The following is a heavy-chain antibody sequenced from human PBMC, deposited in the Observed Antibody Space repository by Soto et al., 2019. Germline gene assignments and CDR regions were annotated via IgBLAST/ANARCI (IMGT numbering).Heavy chain of an antibody. CDR1: GYTFTGYY. CDR2: INPNSGGT. V-gene: IGHV1-2*04. Sequence: QVQLVQSGAEVKKPGASVKVSCKASGYTFTGYYMHWVRQAPGQGLEWMGWINPNSGGTNYAQKFQGWVTMTRDTSISTAYMERSRLRSDDTAVYYCARVSIAAAGPRFDYWGQGTLVTVSS. CDR3: ARVSIAAAGPRFDY. J-gene: IGHJ4*02. D-gene: IGHD6-13*01.